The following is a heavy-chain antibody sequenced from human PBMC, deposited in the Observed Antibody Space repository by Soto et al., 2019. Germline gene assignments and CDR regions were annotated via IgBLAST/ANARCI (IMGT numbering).Heavy chain of an antibody. CDR1: GFTFSSYA. J-gene: IGHJ4*02. D-gene: IGHD2-15*01. V-gene: IGHV3-30-3*01. Sequence: GGSLRLSCAASGFTFSSYAMHWVRQAPGKGLEWVAVISYDGSNKYYADSVKGRFTISRDNSKNTLYLQMNSLRAEDTAVYYCASGYCSGGSCYPTYYFDYWGQGTLVTVSS. CDR2: ISYDGSNK. CDR3: ASGYCSGGSCYPTYYFDY.